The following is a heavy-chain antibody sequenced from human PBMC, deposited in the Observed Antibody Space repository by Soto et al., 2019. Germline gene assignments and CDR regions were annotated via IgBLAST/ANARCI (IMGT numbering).Heavy chain of an antibody. J-gene: IGHJ4*02. CDR3: ASSVLVTSTMNYFDL. CDR2: IYPDDSDT. D-gene: IGHD2-8*02. CDR1: GYSFSNFW. Sequence: GESLKISCQASGYSFSNFWXAWVRQMPGEGLEWLGIIYPDDSDTRYSPSFLGQVTISADKSIKTTYLQWSSLKASDTAIYFCASSVLVTSTMNYFDLWGQGTLVTVSS. V-gene: IGHV5-51*01.